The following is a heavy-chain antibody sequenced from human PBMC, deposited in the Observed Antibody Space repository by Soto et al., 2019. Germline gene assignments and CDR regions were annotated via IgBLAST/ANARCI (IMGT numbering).Heavy chain of an antibody. CDR3: AKATATGGGAFDI. Sequence: GGSLRLSCAASGFTCSSYDMSWVRQAPGKGLEWVSTILVGGSTHYPDSVKGRFTISRDNSKNTAFLQMNSLTAGDTAVYYCAKATATGGGAFDICGQGTVVTVSS. CDR1: GFTCSSYD. CDR2: ILVGGST. D-gene: IGHD2-8*02. J-gene: IGHJ3*02. V-gene: IGHV3-23*01.